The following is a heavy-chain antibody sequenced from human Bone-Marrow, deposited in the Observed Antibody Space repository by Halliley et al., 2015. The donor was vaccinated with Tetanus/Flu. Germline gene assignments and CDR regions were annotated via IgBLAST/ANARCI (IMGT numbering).Heavy chain of an antibody. D-gene: IGHD1-7*01. Sequence: SEISTDGGSTFSANCVKGRFTISRDNSKSTLSLQMDNLRDDDTAVYYCARSRTTGGRCYFDRWGQGPLVTVAS. V-gene: IGHV3-64*01. J-gene: IGHJ4*02. CDR3: ARSRTTGGRCYFDR. CDR2: ISTDGGST.